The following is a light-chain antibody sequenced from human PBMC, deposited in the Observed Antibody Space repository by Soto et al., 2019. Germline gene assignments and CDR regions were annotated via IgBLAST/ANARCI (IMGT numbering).Light chain of an antibody. CDR2: LSSDGSH. V-gene: IGLV4-69*01. Sequence: QPVLTQSPSASASLGASVKLTCTLSSGHSSYAIAWHQQQPEKGPRYLMKLSSDGSHSKGDGIPDRFSGSSSGAERYLTIPRPQPADAADYYCQTWDTCATVVFGGGTQLPVL. CDR1: SGHSSYA. J-gene: IGLJ2*01. CDR3: QTWDTCATVV.